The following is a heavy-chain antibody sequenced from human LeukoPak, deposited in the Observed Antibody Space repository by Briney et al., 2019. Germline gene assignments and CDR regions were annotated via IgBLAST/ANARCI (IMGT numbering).Heavy chain of an antibody. J-gene: IGHJ3*02. D-gene: IGHD4-23*01. V-gene: IGHV1-8*03. Sequence: ASVKVSCKASGYTFTSYDINWVRQATGQGLEWMGWMNPNSGNTGYAQKFQGRVTITRNTSISTAYMELSSLRSEDTAVYYCARDLGGNDAFDIWGQGTMVTVSS. CDR3: ARDLGGNDAFDI. CDR2: MNPNSGNT. CDR1: GYTFTSYD.